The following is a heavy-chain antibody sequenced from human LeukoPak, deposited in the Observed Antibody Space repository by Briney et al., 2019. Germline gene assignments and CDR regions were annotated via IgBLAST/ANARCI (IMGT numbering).Heavy chain of an antibody. CDR1: GFTVSSNY. D-gene: IGHD3-3*01. V-gene: IGHV3-66*02. J-gene: IGHJ6*03. CDR3: ARDRTDFGVVISRRKKIRSTSGTPSDYYYYMDV. CDR2: IYSGGST. Sequence: GGSLRLSCAASGFTVSSNYMSWVRQAPGKGLEWVSVIYSGGSTYYADSVKGRFTISRDNSKNTLYLQMNSLRAEDTAVYYCARDRTDFGVVISRRKKIRSTSGTPSDYYYYMDVWGKGTTVTVSS.